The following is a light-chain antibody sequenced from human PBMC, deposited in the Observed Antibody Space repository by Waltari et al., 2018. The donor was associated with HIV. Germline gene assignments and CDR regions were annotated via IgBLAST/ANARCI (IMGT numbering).Light chain of an antibody. Sequence: QSILTQPPPVSAAPGQRVTISCSGSSSNIGNNYVSWYQQLPETAPKLLIYDDSERPSGVPGRFSASKSDMSATLVITGLRTEDEADYYCGAWDSTLGAFVFGGGTYITVL. V-gene: IGLV1-51*01. J-gene: IGLJ1*01. CDR1: SSNIGNNY. CDR3: GAWDSTLGAFV. CDR2: DDS.